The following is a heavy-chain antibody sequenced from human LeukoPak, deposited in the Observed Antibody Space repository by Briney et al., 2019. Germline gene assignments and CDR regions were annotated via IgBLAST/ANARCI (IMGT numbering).Heavy chain of an antibody. CDR3: ARVELLWFGEYVTAFDI. D-gene: IGHD3-10*01. CDR1: GYSFSSHW. CDR2: INAGNGNT. J-gene: IGHJ3*02. Sequence: GESLKISCKGSGYSFSSHWISWVRQMPGKGLEWMGWINAGNGNTKYSQRFQGRVTITRDTSASTAYMELSSLRSEDTAVYYCARVELLWFGEYVTAFDIWGQGTMVTVSS. V-gene: IGHV1-3*01.